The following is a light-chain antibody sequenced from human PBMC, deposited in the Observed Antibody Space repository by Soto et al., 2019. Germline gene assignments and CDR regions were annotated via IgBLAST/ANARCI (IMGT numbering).Light chain of an antibody. CDR3: SSYTSSSLYV. J-gene: IGLJ1*01. Sequence: QSALTQPASVSGSPGQSITISCTGTSSDVGGYNYVSWYQQLPGKAPKLMIYDVSDRPSGVSNRFSGSKSGNTASLTISGLQDEDEDDYYGSSYTSSSLYVFGTGTKLTVL. V-gene: IGLV2-14*01. CDR1: SSDVGGYNY. CDR2: DVS.